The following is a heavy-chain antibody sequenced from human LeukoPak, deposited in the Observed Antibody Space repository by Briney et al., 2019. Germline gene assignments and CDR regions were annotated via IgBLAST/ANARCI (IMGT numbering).Heavy chain of an antibody. D-gene: IGHD1-26*01. CDR1: GFTFSDYY. CDR2: IKQDGSEK. J-gene: IGHJ6*03. V-gene: IGHV3-7*01. CDR3: ARGDYGGSFYAYYHYYMDV. Sequence: PGGSLRLSCAASGFTFSDYYMSWIRQAPGKGLEWVANIKQDGSEKYYVDSVKGRFTISRDNAKNSLYLQMNSLRAEDTAVYYCARGDYGGSFYAYYHYYMDVWGKGTTVTISS.